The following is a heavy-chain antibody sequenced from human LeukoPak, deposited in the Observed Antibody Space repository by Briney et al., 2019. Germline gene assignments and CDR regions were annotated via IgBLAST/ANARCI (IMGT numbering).Heavy chain of an antibody. V-gene: IGHV1-18*01. Sequence: GASVKVSCKASGYTFTTDGITWVRQGPGQGLEWMGWISAYNGNTNYAQKLQGRVTMTTDTSTSTAYMELRSLRSDDTAVYYCARGHWEGSGSYYHDQDSWGQGTLVTVSS. J-gene: IGHJ4*02. CDR3: ARGHWEGSGSYYHDQDS. D-gene: IGHD3-10*01. CDR2: ISAYNGNT. CDR1: GYTFTTDG.